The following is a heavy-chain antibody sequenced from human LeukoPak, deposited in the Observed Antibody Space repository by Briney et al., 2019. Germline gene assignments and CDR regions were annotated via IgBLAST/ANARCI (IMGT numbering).Heavy chain of an antibody. CDR1: GFTSGFTFGDYA. CDR2: IRTKAYGGTT. CDR3: TRTYCDSSGYLFDY. V-gene: IGHV3-49*04. J-gene: IGHJ4*02. Sequence: GRSLRLSCTASGFTSGFTFGDYAMSWVRQAPGKGLEWVGFIRTKAYGGTTEYAASVKGRFTISRDGSKSIAYLQMNSLKTEDTAVYYCTRTYCDSSGYLFDYWGQGTLVTVSS. D-gene: IGHD3-22*01.